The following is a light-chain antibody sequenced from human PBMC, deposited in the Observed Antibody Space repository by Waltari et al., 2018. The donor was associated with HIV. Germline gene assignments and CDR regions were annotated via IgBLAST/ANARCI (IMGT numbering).Light chain of an antibody. CDR1: QTINNY. J-gene: IGKJ1*01. V-gene: IGKV3D-15*01. CDR2: GAS. Sequence: EIVLTQSPTTLSLSPGERATLSCRASQTINNYLAWFQQKPGQPPRLLIYGASNRATGIPARFSGSGSGTEFTLTISSLQSEDFATYYCQQYNAWPRTFGQGTKVEI. CDR3: QQYNAWPRT.